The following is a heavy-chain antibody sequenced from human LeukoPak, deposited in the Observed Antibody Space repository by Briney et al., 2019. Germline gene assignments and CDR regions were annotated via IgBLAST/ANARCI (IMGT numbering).Heavy chain of an antibody. CDR3: ARDLGAP. CDR1: GFTFSNYG. CDR2: ISGSGGST. V-gene: IGHV3-23*01. D-gene: IGHD4/OR15-4a*01. Sequence: PRGSLRLSCAASGFTFSNYGMSWVRQAPGKGLEWVSGISGSGGSTYYADSVKGRFTISRDNSKNTLYLQMNNLRAEDTAVYYCARDLGAPWGQGTLVTVSS. J-gene: IGHJ5*02.